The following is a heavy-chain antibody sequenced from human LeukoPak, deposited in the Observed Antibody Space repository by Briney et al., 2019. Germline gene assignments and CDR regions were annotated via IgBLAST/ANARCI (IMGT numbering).Heavy chain of an antibody. V-gene: IGHV3-21*04. CDR2: ISRSSTYI. CDR1: GFTFSSDS. J-gene: IGHJ4*02. CDR3: ARGTTYDSGTDYYFNY. D-gene: IGHD3-22*01. Sequence: GGSLRLSCAASGFTFSSDSMNWVRQAPGKGLEWVSSISRSSTYIYYADSVKGRFTISRDNAKNSLYLQMNSLRAEDTAVYYCARGTTYDSGTDYYFNYWGQGALVTVSS.